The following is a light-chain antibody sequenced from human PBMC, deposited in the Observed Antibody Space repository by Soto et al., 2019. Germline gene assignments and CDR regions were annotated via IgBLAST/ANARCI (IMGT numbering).Light chain of an antibody. CDR3: QQYYSSPLA. V-gene: IGKV4-1*01. Sequence: DIVVSQSPDSLAVSLGERATINCKSSHSVAHDSKNYLAWYQQKPGQTPNVLIYWASTRESGVPDRFSGSGSGTDFTLTITNVQAEDVAVYYCQQYYSSPLAFGGGTKVEIK. J-gene: IGKJ4*01. CDR2: WAS. CDR1: HSVAHDSKNY.